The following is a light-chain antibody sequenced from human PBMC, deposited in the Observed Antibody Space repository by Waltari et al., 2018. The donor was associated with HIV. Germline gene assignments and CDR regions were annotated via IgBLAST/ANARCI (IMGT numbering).Light chain of an antibody. Sequence: LKQPPSVSGAPGQRVTISCTGGSSNIGADYDVHWYQQIPGTAPKLLISGNKNRPSGVPDRFSASKSGTSASLAITGLQAEDEADYFCQSYDRSLSASVVFGGGTKLTVL. CDR2: GNK. J-gene: IGLJ2*01. CDR1: SSNIGADYD. V-gene: IGLV1-40*01. CDR3: QSYDRSLSASVV.